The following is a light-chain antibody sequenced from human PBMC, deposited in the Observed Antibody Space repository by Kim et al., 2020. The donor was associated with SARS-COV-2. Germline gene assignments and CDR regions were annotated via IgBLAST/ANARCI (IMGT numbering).Light chain of an antibody. CDR2: GAS. Sequence: EVVLTQSPGTLSLSPGERATLSCRASQSVTSSYLSWYQQKPGQPPRLLIYGASKRATGISDRFSGSGSGTDFTLTISRLESEDLAVYYCQQYGSALRTFGQGTKVDIK. CDR3: QQYGSALRT. V-gene: IGKV3-20*01. CDR1: QSVTSSY. J-gene: IGKJ1*01.